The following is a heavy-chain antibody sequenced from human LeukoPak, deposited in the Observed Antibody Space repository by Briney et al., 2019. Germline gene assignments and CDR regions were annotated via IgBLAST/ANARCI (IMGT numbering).Heavy chain of an antibody. CDR3: ARAITNDPFDP. D-gene: IGHD3-10*01. Sequence: KTSETLSLTCTVSGGSISGHYRSWIRQPPGKGLEWIGHFYYSGSTNYNPSLQSRVTISVDTSNNQVSLKLTSVTAADTAVYYCARAITNDPFDPWGQGTLVTVSS. J-gene: IGHJ5*02. CDR1: GGSISGHY. V-gene: IGHV4-59*11. CDR2: FYYSGST.